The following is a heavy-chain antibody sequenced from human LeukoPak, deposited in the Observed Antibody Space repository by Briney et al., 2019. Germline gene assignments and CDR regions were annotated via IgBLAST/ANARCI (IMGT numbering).Heavy chain of an antibody. V-gene: IGHV4-4*07. J-gene: IGHJ4*02. CDR1: GGSISGYY. Sequence: NPSETLSLTCTVSGGSISGYYWSWIRQPAWKGLECIGHIYTSGSTNYNPSLKSRVTMSVDTSKNQFSLKLSSVTAADTAVYYCARDRGDGYNSGYFEYWGQGTLVTVSS. CDR2: IYTSGST. D-gene: IGHD5-24*01. CDR3: ARDRGDGYNSGYFEY.